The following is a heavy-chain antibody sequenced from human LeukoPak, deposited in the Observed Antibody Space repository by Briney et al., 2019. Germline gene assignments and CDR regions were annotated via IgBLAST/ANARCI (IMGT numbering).Heavy chain of an antibody. CDR3: AKQESWSNFDS. V-gene: IGHV3-23*01. D-gene: IGHD2-15*01. CDR2: ISGSGGST. J-gene: IGHJ4*02. CDR1: GFTFSSYA. Sequence: PGGSLRLSCAASGFTFSSYAMSWVRQAPGKGLGWVSAISGSGGSTFSADSVKGRFTISRDNSKNTLYLQMNSLRAEDTAVYYCAKQESWSNFDSWGQGTLVTVSS.